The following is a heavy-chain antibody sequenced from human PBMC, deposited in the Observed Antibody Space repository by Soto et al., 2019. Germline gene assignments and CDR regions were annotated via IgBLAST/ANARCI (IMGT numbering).Heavy chain of an antibody. Sequence: SVKVSCKSSGGTFSSYAISWVRQAPGQGLEWMGGIIPIFGTANYAQKFQGRVTITADESTSTAYMELSSLRSEDTAVYYCAKIASSGWYYFDYWGQGTLVTVSS. J-gene: IGHJ4*02. D-gene: IGHD6-19*01. CDR3: AKIASSGWYYFDY. V-gene: IGHV1-69*13. CDR2: IIPIFGTA. CDR1: GGTFSSYA.